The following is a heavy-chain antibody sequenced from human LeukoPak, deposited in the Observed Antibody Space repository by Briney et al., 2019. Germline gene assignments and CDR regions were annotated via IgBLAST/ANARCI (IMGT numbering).Heavy chain of an antibody. J-gene: IGHJ5*02. Sequence: GGSLRLSCAASGFTFSSYSMNWVRQAPGKGLEWVSYISSSSSTIYYADSVKGRFTISRDNAKNSLYLQMNSLRAEDTAVYYCARDLVATIGVTWGQGTLVTVSS. CDR3: ARDLVATIGVT. CDR2: ISSSSSTI. CDR1: GFTFSSYS. D-gene: IGHD5-12*01. V-gene: IGHV3-48*04.